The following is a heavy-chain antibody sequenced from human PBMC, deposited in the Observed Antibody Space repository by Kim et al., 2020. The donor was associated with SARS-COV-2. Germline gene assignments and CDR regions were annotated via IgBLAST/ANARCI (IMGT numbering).Heavy chain of an antibody. D-gene: IGHD3-9*01. Sequence: SETLSLTCAVYGGSFSGYYWSWIRQPPGKGLEWIGEINHSGSTNYNPSLKSRVTISVDTSKNQFSLKLSSVTAADTAVYYCARGPKVGYDILTGYYYYYG. CDR2: INHSGST. CDR1: GGSFSGYY. CDR3: ARGPKVGYDILTGYYYYYG. J-gene: IGHJ6*01. V-gene: IGHV4-34*01.